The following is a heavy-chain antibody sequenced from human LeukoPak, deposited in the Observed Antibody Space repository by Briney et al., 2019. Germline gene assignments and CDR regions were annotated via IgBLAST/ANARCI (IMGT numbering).Heavy chain of an antibody. CDR1: GFTFSSYS. V-gene: IGHV3-21*01. CDR2: ISSSSSYI. J-gene: IGHJ4*02. CDR3: ASEYYYDSSGYYYVSSYFDY. Sequence: GGSLRLSCAASGFTFSSYSINWVRQAPGKGLEWVSSISSSSSYIYYADSVKGRFTVSRDNAKNSLYLQMNSLRAEDTAVYYCASEYYYDSSGYYYVSSYFDYWGQGTLVTVSS. D-gene: IGHD3-22*01.